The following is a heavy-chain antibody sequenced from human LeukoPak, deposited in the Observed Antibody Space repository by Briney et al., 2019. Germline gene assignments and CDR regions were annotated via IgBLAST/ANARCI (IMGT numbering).Heavy chain of an antibody. V-gene: IGHV3-23*01. CDR1: GFTFSSYV. CDR3: ARNYGDENYYYYGMDV. Sequence: GGSLRLSCAAPGFTFSSYVMSWVRQAPGKGLEWVSAISGSGGSTYYADSVKGRFTISRDNSKNTLYMQMNSLRAEDTAVYYCARNYGDENYYYYGMDVWGQGTTVTVSS. CDR2: ISGSGGST. J-gene: IGHJ6*02. D-gene: IGHD4-17*01.